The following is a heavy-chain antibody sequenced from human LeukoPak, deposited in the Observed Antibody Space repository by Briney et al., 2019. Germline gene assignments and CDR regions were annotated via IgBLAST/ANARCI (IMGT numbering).Heavy chain of an antibody. V-gene: IGHV4-30-4*01. CDR2: IYYSGST. D-gene: IGHD3-16*01. J-gene: IGHJ6*02. Sequence: PSQTLSLTCTVSGGSISSADYYWSWIRQPPGKGLEWIGYIYYSGSTYYNPSLKSRVTIPVDTSKNQFSLKLSSVTAADTAVYYCARDFPSTFYYGMDVWGQGTTVTVSS. CDR1: GGSISSADYY. CDR3: ARDFPSTFYYGMDV.